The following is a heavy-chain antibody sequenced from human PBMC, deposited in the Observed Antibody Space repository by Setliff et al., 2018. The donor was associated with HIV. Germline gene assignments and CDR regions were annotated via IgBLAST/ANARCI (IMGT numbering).Heavy chain of an antibody. D-gene: IGHD3-3*01. CDR1: GGTFSSYA. V-gene: IGHV1-69*13. Sequence: SVKVSCKASGGTFSSYAISWVRQAPGRGLEWMGGIIPIFGTANYAQKFQGRVTITADESTSTAYMELSSLRSEDTAVYYCARSAKSGAWTYYDFWSGYSYYYMDVWGKGTTVTVSS. CDR3: ARSAKSGAWTYYDFWSGYSYYYMDV. CDR2: IIPIFGTA. J-gene: IGHJ6*03.